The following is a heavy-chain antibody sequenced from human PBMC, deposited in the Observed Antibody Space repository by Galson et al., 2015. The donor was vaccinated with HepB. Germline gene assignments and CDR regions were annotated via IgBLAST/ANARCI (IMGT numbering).Heavy chain of an antibody. Sequence: SLRLSCAASGFTFNSYGMHWVRQAPGKGLEWVAVIWYDGSKKYYADSVKGRFTISRDNSKNTLYLQINRLRAEDTAVYYCARDSNGGYSYGYFDYWGQETLVTVSS. CDR1: GFTFNSYG. CDR3: ARDSNGGYSYGYFDY. J-gene: IGHJ4*02. D-gene: IGHD5-18*01. CDR2: IWYDGSKK. V-gene: IGHV3-33*08.